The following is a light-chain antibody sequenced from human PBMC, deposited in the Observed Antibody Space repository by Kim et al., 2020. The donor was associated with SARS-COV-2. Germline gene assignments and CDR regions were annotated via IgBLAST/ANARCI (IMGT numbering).Light chain of an antibody. V-gene: IGKV3-15*01. CDR1: QSVTRK. Sequence: EIVMTQSPATLSVSPGERATLSCRASQSVTRKLAWYQQRPGQAHRLLIYGASTRATGIPARFSGSGSGTDFTLTISSLQSEDFAVYYCQQYDNWPLYTFGQGTKLEIK. CDR3: QQYDNWPLYT. CDR2: GAS. J-gene: IGKJ2*01.